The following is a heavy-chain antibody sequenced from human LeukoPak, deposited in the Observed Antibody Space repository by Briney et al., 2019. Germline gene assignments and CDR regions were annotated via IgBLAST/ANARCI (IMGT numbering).Heavy chain of an antibody. CDR3: ARGLRSSGYYYDY. CDR1: GYTFTSYG. J-gene: IGHJ4*02. CDR2: ISAYNGNT. V-gene: IGHV1-18*01. D-gene: IGHD3-22*01. Sequence: GASVKVSCKASGYTFTSYGISWVRQAPGQGLEWMGWISAYNGNTNYAQKLQGRVTMTTATSTSTAYMELKSHSSDDKAVDYCARGLRSSGYYYDYWGQGTLVTVSS.